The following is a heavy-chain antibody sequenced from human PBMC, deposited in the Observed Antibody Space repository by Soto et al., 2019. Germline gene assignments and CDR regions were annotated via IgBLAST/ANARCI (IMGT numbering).Heavy chain of an antibody. V-gene: IGHV4-31*03. Sequence: SETLSLTCTVSGGSISSGGYYWSWIRQHPGKGLEWIGYIYYSGSTYYNPSLKSRVTISVDTSKNQFSLKLSSVTAADTAVYYCARDERDGVSRSYGMDVWGQGTTVTVSS. CDR1: GGSISSGGYY. CDR2: IYYSGST. J-gene: IGHJ6*02. D-gene: IGHD1-1*01. CDR3: ARDERDGVSRSYGMDV.